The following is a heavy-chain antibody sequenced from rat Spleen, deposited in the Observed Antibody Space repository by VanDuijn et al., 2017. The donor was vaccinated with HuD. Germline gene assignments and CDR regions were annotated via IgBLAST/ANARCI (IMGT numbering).Heavy chain of an antibody. D-gene: IGHD1-4*01. CDR1: GFNFNDYW. V-gene: IGHV4-2*01. Sequence: EVKLVESGGGLVQPGRSLKLSCAASGFNFNDYWMGWVRQAPGKGLEWIGEINKDSSTIKYTPSLKDKLTISRDNAQNTLYLQMSKLGSEDTAIYYCVREDSGINYWGQGVMVTVSS. J-gene: IGHJ2*01. CDR3: VREDSGINY. CDR2: INKDSSTI.